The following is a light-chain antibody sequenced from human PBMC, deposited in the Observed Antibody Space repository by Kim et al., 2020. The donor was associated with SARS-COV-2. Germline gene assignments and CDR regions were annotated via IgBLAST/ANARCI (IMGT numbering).Light chain of an antibody. CDR1: KLENKY. J-gene: IGLJ3*02. Sequence: SYELTQPPSLSVSPGQTANITCSGDKLENKYSYWYQQKAGQPPLVVIFQDNKRPSGIPERFSGSNSGNTATLTISGTQAVVEADYYCQTWDSSTAVFGGG. V-gene: IGLV3-1*01. CDR2: QDN. CDR3: QTWDSSTAV.